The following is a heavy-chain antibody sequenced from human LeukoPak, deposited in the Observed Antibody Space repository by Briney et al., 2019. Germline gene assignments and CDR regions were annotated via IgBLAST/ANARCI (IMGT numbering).Heavy chain of an antibody. CDR3: ARDIRHYGSGADFDY. J-gene: IGHJ4*02. D-gene: IGHD3-10*01. CDR2: ISAYNGNT. CDR1: GYTFPSFG. Sequence: GASVKVSCKASGYTFPSFGISWVRQAPGQGLEWMGWISAYNGNTNFGQEFQGRVSMTTDTSTSTAYMELRSLRSDDTAVYYCARDIRHYGSGADFDYWGQGTLVTVSS. V-gene: IGHV1-18*01.